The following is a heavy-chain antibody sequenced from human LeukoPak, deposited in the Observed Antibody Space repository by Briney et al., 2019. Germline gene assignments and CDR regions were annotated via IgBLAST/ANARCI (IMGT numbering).Heavy chain of an antibody. CDR3: ARDPAIQAWLSAYYFDY. Sequence: GGSLRLSCAASGFTFSRSAMSWVRQAPGQGLEWVSAIGGSGATTYYADSVRGRFTISRDNAKNTMYLQMNSLRAEDTAVYYCARDPAIQAWLSAYYFDYWGQGTLVTVSS. V-gene: IGHV3-23*01. D-gene: IGHD5-18*01. CDR2: IGGSGATT. CDR1: GFTFSRSA. J-gene: IGHJ4*02.